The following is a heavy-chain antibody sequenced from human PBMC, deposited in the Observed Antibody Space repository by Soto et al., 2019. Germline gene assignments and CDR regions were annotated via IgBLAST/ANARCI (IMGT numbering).Heavy chain of an antibody. V-gene: IGHV4-34*01. CDR2: INHSGST. CDR3: ARGIGRGLRKNSCMDV. Sequence: ETLSLTCAVYGESFSGYYWSWIRQPPGKGLEWIGEINHSGSTNYNPSLKSRVTISVDTSKNQFSLKLSSVTPADTAVYYCARGIGRGLRKNSCMDVCGQGTTVTVS. D-gene: IGHD2-21*02. J-gene: IGHJ6*02. CDR1: GESFSGYY.